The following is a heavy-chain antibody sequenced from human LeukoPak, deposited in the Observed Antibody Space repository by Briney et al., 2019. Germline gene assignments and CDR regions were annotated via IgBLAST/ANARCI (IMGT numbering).Heavy chain of an antibody. D-gene: IGHD3-16*01. V-gene: IGHV4-38-2*01. CDR3: ARHVSFGTYYFDS. CDR1: GYSISSGLY. Sequence: PSETLSLTCAVSGYSISSGLYWAWIRQPPGKGLEWIGSVFHSGRTSYNSSLKSRVTISADTSKNQFSLRLRSVTAADTAVYYCARHVSFGTYYFDSWGQGTLFTVSS. CDR2: VFHSGRT. J-gene: IGHJ4*02.